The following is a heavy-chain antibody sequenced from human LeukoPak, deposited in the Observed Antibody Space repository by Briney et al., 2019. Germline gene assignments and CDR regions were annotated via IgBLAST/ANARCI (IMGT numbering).Heavy chain of an antibody. J-gene: IGHJ6*03. Sequence: PSETLSLTCTVSGGSIINHYWSWIRQPAGKGLEWIGRIYSSGSANYSPSLKSRVTISVDTSKNQFSLKLSSVTAADTAVYYCARASTGYSSSWANYYYYYYMDVWGKGTTVAVSS. V-gene: IGHV4-4*07. CDR2: IYSSGSA. CDR3: ARASTGYSSSWANYYYYYYMDV. CDR1: GGSIINHY. D-gene: IGHD6-13*01.